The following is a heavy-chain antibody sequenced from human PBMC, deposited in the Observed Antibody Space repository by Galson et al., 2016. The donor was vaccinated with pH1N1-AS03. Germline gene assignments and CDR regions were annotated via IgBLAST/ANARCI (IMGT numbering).Heavy chain of an antibody. CDR3: AKDLGTHHSGMDV. J-gene: IGHJ6*02. CDR2: ISYDGSNK. V-gene: IGHV3-30*18. Sequence: SLRLSCAASGFTFSSYGMHWVRQAPGKGLEWVAVISYDGSNKYYADSVKGRFTISRDNSKNTLYLQMKGLRAEDTAVYYCAKDLGTHHSGMDVWGQGTTVTVSS. CDR1: GFTFSSYG.